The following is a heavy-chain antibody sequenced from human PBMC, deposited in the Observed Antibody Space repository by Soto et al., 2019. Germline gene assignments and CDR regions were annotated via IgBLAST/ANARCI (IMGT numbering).Heavy chain of an antibody. D-gene: IGHD2-15*01. CDR2: ISGGGSGA. CDR3: AIDLWWYTH. Sequence: EVQLLESGGGLVQPGGSLRLSCTASGFTFSDHAMTWGRQAPGKGLEWVSGISGGGSGAYYADSVKGRFTVSRANSKNTLFLQMDSLRAEDTAVYYCAIDLWWYTHWGQGTLVTVSS. CDR1: GFTFSDHA. V-gene: IGHV3-23*01. J-gene: IGHJ4*02.